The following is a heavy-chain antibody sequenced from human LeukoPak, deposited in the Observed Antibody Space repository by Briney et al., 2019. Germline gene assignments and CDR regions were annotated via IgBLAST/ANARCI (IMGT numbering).Heavy chain of an antibody. D-gene: IGHD3-22*01. CDR3: ARPYYEDSSGFHFEYFQH. J-gene: IGHJ1*01. CDR2: INLNSGGT. CDR1: GYTFTGYY. V-gene: IGHV1-2*02. Sequence: GSSVKVPCKASGYTFTGYYLHWVRQAPGQGLEGMGWINLNSGGTNYAQKFEGRVTMTRDTSIRAAYMELSRLRSDDTAVYYCARPYYEDSSGFHFEYFQHWGQGTLVTVSS.